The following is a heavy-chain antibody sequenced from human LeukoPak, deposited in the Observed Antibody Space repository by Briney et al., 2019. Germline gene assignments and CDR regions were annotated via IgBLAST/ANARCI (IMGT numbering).Heavy chain of an antibody. D-gene: IGHD6-13*01. CDR3: AKYLRAARRIFDY. J-gene: IGHJ4*02. CDR2: ISSDGVTT. CDR1: GFTFSSYA. Sequence: PGGSLRLSCAASGFTFSSYAMSWVRQAPGKGLGWVSSISSDGVTTSYADSVKGRFTISRDNSRNTLYLQMNSLRAEDTAVYYCAKYLRAARRIFDYWGQGTLVTVSS. V-gene: IGHV3-23*01.